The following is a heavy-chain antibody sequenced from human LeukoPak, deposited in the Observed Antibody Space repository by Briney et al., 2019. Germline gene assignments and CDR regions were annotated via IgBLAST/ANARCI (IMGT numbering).Heavy chain of an antibody. CDR2: ISWNSGSI. CDR3: AKGRSGYYPDY. V-gene: IGHV3-9*01. Sequence: GGSLRLSCAASGFTFDDYAMHWVRQAPGKGLEWFSGISWNSGSIGYADSVKGRFTISRDNAKNSLYLQMNSLRAEDTALYYCAKGRSGYYPDYWGQGTLVTVSS. J-gene: IGHJ4*02. CDR1: GFTFDDYA. D-gene: IGHD3-22*01.